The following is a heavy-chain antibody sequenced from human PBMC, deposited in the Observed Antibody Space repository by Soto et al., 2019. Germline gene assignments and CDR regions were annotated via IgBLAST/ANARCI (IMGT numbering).Heavy chain of an antibody. CDR3: ARAYYYDSSGYYPYFDY. Sequence: QVQLVQSGAEVKKPGSSVKVSCKASGGTFSSYTISWVRQAPGQGLEWMGRIIPILGIANYAQKFQGRVTITADKSTRXDYMELSSLRSEDTAVYYCARAYYYDSSGYYPYFDYWGQGTLVTVSS. V-gene: IGHV1-69*02. D-gene: IGHD3-22*01. CDR1: GGTFSSYT. CDR2: IIPILGIA. J-gene: IGHJ4*02.